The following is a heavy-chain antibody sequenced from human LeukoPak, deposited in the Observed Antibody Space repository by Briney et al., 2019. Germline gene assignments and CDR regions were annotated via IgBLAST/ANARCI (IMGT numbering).Heavy chain of an antibody. CDR1: GFNFINYG. CDR2: IWFDGSNT. D-gene: IGHD2-21*02. Sequence: PGGSLRLSCAASGFNFINYGMHWVCQAPGKGLERVAAIWFDGSNTYYADSVKGRFTISRDSSKNTVYLQMNSLRADDTAVYYCAKDVVVTAVPRGAYYNYYVDVWGKGTTVSVSS. J-gene: IGHJ6*03. CDR3: AKDVVVTAVPRGAYYNYYVDV. V-gene: IGHV3-33*06.